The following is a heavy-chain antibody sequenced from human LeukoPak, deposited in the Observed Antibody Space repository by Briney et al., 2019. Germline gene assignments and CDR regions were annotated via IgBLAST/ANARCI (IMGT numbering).Heavy chain of an antibody. D-gene: IGHD2-15*01. CDR2: ISAYNGNT. J-gene: IGHJ4*02. Sequence: ASVKVSCKASGYTFTSYSISGVRQAPGQGLEWMGRISAYNGNTIYAQKVKGGVTMTTDTSTSTAYMELRSLKSDDTAVYYCARASYCSGGSCYSDYWGQGTLVTVSS. V-gene: IGHV1-18*01. CDR3: ARASYCSGGSCYSDY. CDR1: GYTFTSYS.